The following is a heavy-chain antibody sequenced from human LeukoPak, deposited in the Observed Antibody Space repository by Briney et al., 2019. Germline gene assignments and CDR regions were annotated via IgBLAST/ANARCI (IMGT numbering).Heavy chain of an antibody. J-gene: IGHJ4*02. Sequence: SETLSLTCAVYGGSFSDYYWSWIRQPPGKGLEWIGEINHSGRTTYNPSLKSRVTISVGTSKNLFSLKLNSVTAADTAVYYCARDGAAAGWYDYWGQGTLVTVSS. V-gene: IGHV4-34*01. CDR2: INHSGRT. D-gene: IGHD6-13*01. CDR3: ARDGAAAGWYDY. CDR1: GGSFSDYY.